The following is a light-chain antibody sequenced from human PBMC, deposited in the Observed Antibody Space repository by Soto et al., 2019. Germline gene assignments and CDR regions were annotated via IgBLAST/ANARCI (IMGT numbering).Light chain of an antibody. V-gene: IGKV3-11*01. Sequence: DIVLTQSPATLSSSPGERVTLSCRASQSVDNFLAWYQQKPGQPPRLLIYDASNMASGIPARFSGSGSGTDFTLTISSLEPEDLAIYFCQQRKKWPPITFGQGTRLEI. CDR3: QQRKKWPPIT. CDR1: QSVDNF. J-gene: IGKJ5*01. CDR2: DAS.